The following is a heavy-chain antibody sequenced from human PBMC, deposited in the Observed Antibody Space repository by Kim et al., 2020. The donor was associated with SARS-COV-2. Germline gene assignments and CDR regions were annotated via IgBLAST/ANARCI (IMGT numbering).Heavy chain of an antibody. CDR2: IWNDGSNK. D-gene: IGHD6-13*01. Sequence: GGSLRLSCAASGFTLSNYGMHWVRQAPGKGLEWVAVIWNDGSNKYFADSVRGRFTISRDNSKNTLYLQMNSLRAEDTALYFCAKDIGTSWYPLGYWGQGTLVTVSS. J-gene: IGHJ4*02. CDR3: AKDIGTSWYPLGY. CDR1: GFTLSNYG. V-gene: IGHV3-33*06.